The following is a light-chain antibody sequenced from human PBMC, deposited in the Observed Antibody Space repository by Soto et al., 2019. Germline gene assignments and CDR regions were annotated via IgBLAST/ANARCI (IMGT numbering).Light chain of an antibody. Sequence: EIVLTQSPGTLSLSPGERATLSCRASQSVSSSYLAWYQQKPGQAPRLLIYGASSRATGIPDRFSGSGSGTDFTLTISRLEPEDFAVYYCQQYRMSPNTFGQGTRLENK. CDR1: QSVSSSY. CDR2: GAS. CDR3: QQYRMSPNT. J-gene: IGKJ5*01. V-gene: IGKV3-20*01.